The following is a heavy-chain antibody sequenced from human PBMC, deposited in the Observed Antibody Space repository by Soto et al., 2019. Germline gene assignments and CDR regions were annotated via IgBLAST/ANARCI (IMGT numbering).Heavy chain of an antibody. J-gene: IGHJ6*02. D-gene: IGHD1-1*01. CDR2: ISAYNGNT. Sequence: QVQLVQSGAEVKKPGASVKVSCKASGYTVTSYGSRWVRQAPEQGLEWMGWISAYNGNTNYAQKLQGRVTMTTDTSTSTAYMELRSLRSDDTAVYYCARDLLEPNYYYYYGMDVWGQGTTVTVSS. CDR3: ARDLLEPNYYYYYGMDV. V-gene: IGHV1-18*01. CDR1: GYTVTSYG.